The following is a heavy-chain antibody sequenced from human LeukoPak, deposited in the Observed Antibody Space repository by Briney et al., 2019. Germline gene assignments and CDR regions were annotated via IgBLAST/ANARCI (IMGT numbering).Heavy chain of an antibody. CDR3: AKDRTVGASYWYFDL. J-gene: IGHJ2*01. D-gene: IGHD1-26*01. Sequence: PGGSLRLSCAASGFTFSSYAMSWARQAPGKGLEWASGISSSGSGGNTYYADSVKGRFTISRDSSKNTLFLQMNTLGAEDTAIYYCAKDRTVGASYWYFDLWGRGTLVTVSS. CDR2: ISSSGSGGNT. CDR1: GFTFSSYA. V-gene: IGHV3-23*01.